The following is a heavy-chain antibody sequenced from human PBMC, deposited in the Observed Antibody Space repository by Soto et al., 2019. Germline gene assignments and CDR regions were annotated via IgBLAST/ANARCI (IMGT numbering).Heavy chain of an antibody. V-gene: IGHV3-23*01. D-gene: IGHD5-12*01. CDR3: AKSIRMREYSGPDAFDI. J-gene: IGHJ3*02. CDR2: VSGSGGST. Sequence: EVQVLESGGGLVQPGGSLRLSCAASGFTFSNYAMSWARQAPGKGLEWVSAVSGSGGSTYYSDSVKGRFAISRDNSKDTLYLQMNSLRAEDTALYFCAKSIRMREYSGPDAFDIWGQGTMVTVSS. CDR1: GFTFSNYA.